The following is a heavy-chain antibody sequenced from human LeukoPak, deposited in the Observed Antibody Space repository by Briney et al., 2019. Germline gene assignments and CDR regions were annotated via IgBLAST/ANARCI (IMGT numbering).Heavy chain of an antibody. CDR2: IYYSGST. CDR1: GGSISSGGYY. V-gene: IGHV4-31*03. CDR3: ASLARGYSYGTFDY. J-gene: IGHJ4*02. D-gene: IGHD5-18*01. Sequence: SETLSLTCTVSGGSISSGGYYWSWLRQHPGKGLEWIGYIYYSGSTYYNPSLKGRVTISVDTSKNQFSLRLSSVTAADTAVYYCASLARGYSYGTFDYWGQGTLVTVSS.